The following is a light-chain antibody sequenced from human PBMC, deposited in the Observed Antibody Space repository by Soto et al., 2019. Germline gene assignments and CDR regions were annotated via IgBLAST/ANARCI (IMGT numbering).Light chain of an antibody. CDR3: QQYNDYSLT. CDR2: KAS. V-gene: IGKV1-5*03. J-gene: IGKJ1*01. Sequence: DIQMTQSPSTLSASVGDRVTITCRASQSVSSWLAWYQQKPGEAPKLLIYKASSLESGVPSRFSGSGSGTEFALTISSLQPDDFATYYCQQYNDYSLTFGQGTKVEIK. CDR1: QSVSSW.